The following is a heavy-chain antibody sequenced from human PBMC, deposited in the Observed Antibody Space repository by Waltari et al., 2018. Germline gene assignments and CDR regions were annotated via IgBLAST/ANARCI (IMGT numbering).Heavy chain of an antibody. V-gene: IGHV3-23*01. J-gene: IGHJ4*02. CDR3: AKDHPRYSGSYHPYYFDY. CDR2: ISGSGGST. D-gene: IGHD1-26*01. Sequence: EVQLLESGGGLVQPGGSLRLSCAASGFTFSSYAMSWVRQAPGKGLEWVSAISGSGGSTYYADSVKGRFTISRDNSKNTLYLQMNSLRAEDTAVYYCAKDHPRYSGSYHPYYFDYWGQGTLVTVSS. CDR1: GFTFSSYA.